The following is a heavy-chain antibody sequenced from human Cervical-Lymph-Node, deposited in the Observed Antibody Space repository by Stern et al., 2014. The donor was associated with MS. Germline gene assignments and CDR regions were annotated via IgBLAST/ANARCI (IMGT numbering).Heavy chain of an antibody. CDR2: IIPILGLP. V-gene: IGHV1-69*09. D-gene: IGHD2-15*01. J-gene: IGHJ5*02. CDR1: GGTFSSSYA. Sequence: VQLVESGAEVKKPGSSVNVSCKASGGTFSSSYAITWMRQAPGQGLERMGRIIPILGLPNYAQKFQGRVTITADTSTSTAYMELSSLRSEDTAVYYCARGVVSNRAAATLHNLFDPWGQGTLVTVSS. CDR3: ARGVVSNRAAATLHNLFDP.